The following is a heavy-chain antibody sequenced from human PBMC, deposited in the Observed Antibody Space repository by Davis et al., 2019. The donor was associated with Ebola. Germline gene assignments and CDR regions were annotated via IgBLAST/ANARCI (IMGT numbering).Heavy chain of an antibody. CDR3: ARDTYYDFWSGYRPYYYYYGMDV. V-gene: IGHV1-18*01. D-gene: IGHD3-3*01. J-gene: IGHJ6*02. CDR2: ISAYNGNT. Sequence: ASVKVSCKASGYTFTSYGISWVRQAPGQGLAWMGWISAYNGNTNYAQKLQGRVTMTTDTSTSTAYMELRSLGSDDTAVYYCARDTYYDFWSGYRPYYYYYGMDVWGQGTTVTVSS. CDR1: GYTFTSYG.